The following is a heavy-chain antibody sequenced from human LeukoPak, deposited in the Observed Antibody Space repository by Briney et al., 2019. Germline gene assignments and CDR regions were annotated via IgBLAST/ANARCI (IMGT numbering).Heavy chain of an antibody. CDR2: INPNSGGT. Sequence: ASVKVSCKASGFTFTGYYMHWVRQAPGQGLEWMGWINPNSGGTNYAQKFQGRVTMTRDTSITTAYMELTSLRSDDTAVYYCARDLFYAVSGTYYNVGRVFNYWGQGTLVTVSS. CDR3: ARDLFYAVSGTYYNVGRVFNY. J-gene: IGHJ4*02. D-gene: IGHD3-10*01. CDR1: GFTFTGYY. V-gene: IGHV1-2*02.